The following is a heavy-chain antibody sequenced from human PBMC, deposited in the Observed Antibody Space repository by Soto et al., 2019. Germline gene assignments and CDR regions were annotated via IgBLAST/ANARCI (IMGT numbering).Heavy chain of an antibody. D-gene: IGHD6-6*01. CDR3: VRQPLANLALYGMDV. CDR2: TYFRSKWNY. V-gene: IGHV6-1*01. Sequence: SQALSLTCAIPGGKVSANNAAWNWIRQSPSRGPEWLGRTYFRSKWNYDYAESVKSRLTITPDTTNNQISLQLNSVIPEDAAVYYCVRQPLANLALYGMDVWGKGTTVTVSS. J-gene: IGHJ6*04. CDR1: GGKVSANNAA.